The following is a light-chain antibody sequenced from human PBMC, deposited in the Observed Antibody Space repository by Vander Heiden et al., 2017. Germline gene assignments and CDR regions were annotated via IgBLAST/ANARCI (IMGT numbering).Light chain of an antibody. V-gene: IGLV3-10*01. CDR3: YSTDSSGTHRV. J-gene: IGLJ3*02. CDR1: ALPKKY. CDR2: EDS. Sequence: VSVSPGQTARITCSGDALPKKYAYWYQQKSGQAPVVVIYEDSKRPSEIPEKFSGSSSGTMATLTISGAQVEDEADYYCYSTDSSGTHRVFGGGTKLTVL.